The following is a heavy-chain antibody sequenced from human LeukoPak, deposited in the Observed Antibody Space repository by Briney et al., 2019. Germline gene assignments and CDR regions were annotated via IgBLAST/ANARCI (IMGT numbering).Heavy chain of an antibody. D-gene: IGHD1-26*01. CDR2: IRYDGSDR. J-gene: IGHJ4*02. Sequence: GGSLRLSCAASGFTFSSYGMHWVRQAPGKGLEWVAFIRYDGSDRYYADSVKGRFTISRDNSKNTLYLQMNSLRAEDTAVYYCATFVGATTPPIDYWGQGTLVTVSS. V-gene: IGHV3-30*02. CDR3: ATFVGATTPPIDY. CDR1: GFTFSSYG.